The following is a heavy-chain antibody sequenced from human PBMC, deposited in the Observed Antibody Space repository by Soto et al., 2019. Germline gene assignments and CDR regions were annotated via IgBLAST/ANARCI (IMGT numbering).Heavy chain of an antibody. CDR2: IYYSGST. CDR3: ARLEESMVRGVIITYANWFDP. D-gene: IGHD3-10*01. J-gene: IGHJ5*02. Sequence: PSETLSLTCTVSGGSISSGDYYWGWIRQPPGKGLEWIGSIYYSGSTYYNPSLKSRVTISVDTSKNQFSLKLSSVTAADTAVYYCARLEESMVRGVIITYANWFDPWGQGTLVTVS. V-gene: IGHV4-39*01. CDR1: GGSISSGDYY.